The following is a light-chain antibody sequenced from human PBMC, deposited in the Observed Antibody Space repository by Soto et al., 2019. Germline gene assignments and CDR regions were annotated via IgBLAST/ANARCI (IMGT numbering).Light chain of an antibody. CDR2: GAS. V-gene: IGKV3-20*01. J-gene: IGKJ3*01. CDR1: QYISSTY. CDR3: QHYGSSPPKFT. Sequence: EIVLAQSPGTLSLSPGERATLSCRASQYISSTYLAWYQQRPGQAPRLLIYGASSRATGIPDRFSGSGSGTDYPLTVSRLEPEDFGVYYCQHYGSSPPKFTFGPGTKVEIK.